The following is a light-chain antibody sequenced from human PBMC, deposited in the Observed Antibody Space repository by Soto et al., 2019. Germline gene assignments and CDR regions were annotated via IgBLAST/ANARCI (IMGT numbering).Light chain of an antibody. V-gene: IGKV1-5*01. CDR2: DAS. CDR3: QQYNGYSTWT. J-gene: IGKJ1*01. CDR1: QSISRW. Sequence: DIQITQSPSTLSASVGYGVTITCRGSQSISRWLAWYQQKPGKAPKILIWDASSLQRGVPSRFRGSGSGTEFTLTISSLQPDDFATYYCQQYNGYSTWTFGQGTKVDIK.